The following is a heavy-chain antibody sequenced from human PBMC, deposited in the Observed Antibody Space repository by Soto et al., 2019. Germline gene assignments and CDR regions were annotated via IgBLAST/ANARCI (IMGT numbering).Heavy chain of an antibody. CDR2: IYYSGST. CDR1: GGSVSSGSYY. J-gene: IGHJ1*01. CDR3: ASLNYDFWSGYSHYAEYFQH. D-gene: IGHD3-3*01. V-gene: IGHV4-61*01. Sequence: LSETLSLTCTVSGGSVSSGSYYWSWIRQPPGKGLEWIGYIYYSGSTNYNPSLKSRVTISVDTSKNQFSLKLSSVTAADTAVYYCASLNYDFWSGYSHYAEYFQHWGQGTLVTVSS.